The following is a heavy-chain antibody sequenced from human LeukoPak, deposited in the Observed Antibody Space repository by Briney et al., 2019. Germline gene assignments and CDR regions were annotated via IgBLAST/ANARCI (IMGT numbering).Heavy chain of an antibody. CDR2: ISYDGSNK. D-gene: IGHD6-6*01. Sequence: PGGSLRLSCAASGFTFSSYGMHWVRQAPGKGLEWVAVISYDGSNKYYADSVKGRFTISRDNSKNTLYLQMNSLRAEDTAVYYCATGVREAARLDYWGQGTLVTVSS. CDR3: ATGVREAARLDY. V-gene: IGHV3-30*03. CDR1: GFTFSSYG. J-gene: IGHJ4*02.